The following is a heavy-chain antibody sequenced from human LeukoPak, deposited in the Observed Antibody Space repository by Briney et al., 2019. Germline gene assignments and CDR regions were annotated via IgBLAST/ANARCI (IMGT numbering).Heavy chain of an antibody. V-gene: IGHV3-23*01. CDR2: ISGSGGST. Sequence: PGGSLRLSCAASGFTFSSYGMHWVRQAPGKGLEWVSAISGSGGSTYYADSVKGRFTISRDNSKNTLYLQMNSLRAEDTAVYYCAKDDLGRIAVFFFWGQGTLVTVSS. D-gene: IGHD6-19*01. CDR1: GFTFSSYG. CDR3: AKDDLGRIAVFFF. J-gene: IGHJ4*02.